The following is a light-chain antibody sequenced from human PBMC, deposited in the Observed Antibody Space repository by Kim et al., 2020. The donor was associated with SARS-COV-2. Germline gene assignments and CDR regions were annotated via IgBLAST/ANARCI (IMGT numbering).Light chain of an antibody. Sequence: APVGDRVTITCRASQDISNYLAWFQLTPGKAPKLLIYAASALQPGVPSRFSGSGSGTDFTLPVTSLQPEDVATYYCQKCDSAPWTFGQGTKVDIK. CDR1: QDISNY. CDR3: QKCDSAPWT. CDR2: AAS. J-gene: IGKJ1*01. V-gene: IGKV1-27*01.